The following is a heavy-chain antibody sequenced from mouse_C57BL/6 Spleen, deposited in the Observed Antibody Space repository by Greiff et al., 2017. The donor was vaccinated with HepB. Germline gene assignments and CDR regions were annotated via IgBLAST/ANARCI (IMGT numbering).Heavy chain of an antibody. V-gene: IGHV2-5*01. D-gene: IGHD1-1*01. CDR3: AKWEDYYGAWYFDV. J-gene: IGHJ1*03. CDR1: GFSLTSYG. CDR2: IWRGGST. Sequence: QVQLKESGPGLVQPSQSLSITCTVSGFSLTSYGVHWVRQSPGKGLEWLGVIWRGGSTDYNAAFMSRLSITKDNSKSQVFFKMNSLQAEATAIYYCAKWEDYYGAWYFDVWGTGTTVTVSS.